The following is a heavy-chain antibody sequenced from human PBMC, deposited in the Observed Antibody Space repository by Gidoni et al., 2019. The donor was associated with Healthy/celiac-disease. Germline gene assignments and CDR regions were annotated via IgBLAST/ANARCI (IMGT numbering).Heavy chain of an antibody. D-gene: IGHD4-17*01. CDR3: ASPLEVALGRMTTVTNWYFDL. J-gene: IGHJ2*01. V-gene: IGHV4-39*01. CDR2: IYYSGST. Sequence: QLQLQESGPGLVKPSETLSLTCTVSGGSISSSRYYWGWIRQPPGKGLEWIGSIYYSGSTYYNPSLKSRVTISVDTSKNQFSLKLSSVTAADTAVYYCASPLEVALGRMTTVTNWYFDLWGRGTLVTVSS. CDR1: GGSISSSRYY.